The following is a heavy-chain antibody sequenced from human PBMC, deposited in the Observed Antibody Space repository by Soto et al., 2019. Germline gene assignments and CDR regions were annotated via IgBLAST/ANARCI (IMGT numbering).Heavy chain of an antibody. CDR3: ARIYCSSTSCSLDY. J-gene: IGHJ4*02. V-gene: IGHV4-4*02. D-gene: IGHD2-2*01. Sequence: QVQLQESGPGLVKPSGTLSLTCAVSGGSISSSNWCSWVRQPPGTVLEWIGEIYHSGRTKYNPSLKSRVNIPVDKSKNQFSLKLSSVTAADTAVYYCARIYCSSTSCSLDYWGQGTLVTVSS. CDR2: IYHSGRT. CDR1: GGSISSSNW.